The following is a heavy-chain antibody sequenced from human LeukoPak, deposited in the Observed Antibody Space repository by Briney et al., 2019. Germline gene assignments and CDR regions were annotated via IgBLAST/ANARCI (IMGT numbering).Heavy chain of an antibody. D-gene: IGHD3-3*01. CDR1: GFTFSSYA. J-gene: IGHJ4*02. CDR3: AVRYDFWSGYYAD. V-gene: IGHV3-23*01. Sequence: GGSLRLSCAASGFTFSSYAMSWVRQAPGKGLEWVSAISGSGGSTYYADSVKGRFTISRDNSKNTLYLQMNSLRAEDTAVYYCAVRYDFWSGYYADWGQGTLVTVSS. CDR2: ISGSGGST.